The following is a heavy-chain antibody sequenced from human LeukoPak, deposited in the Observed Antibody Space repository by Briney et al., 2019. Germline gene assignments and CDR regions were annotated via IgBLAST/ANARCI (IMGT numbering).Heavy chain of an antibody. CDR2: IYHSGST. D-gene: IGHD5-24*01. CDR3: VRVGGMTTINNAAFDI. CDR1: GGSINTYY. J-gene: IGHJ3*02. Sequence: SETLSLTCTVSGGTLSGGSINTYYWNWIRQPPGKGLEWIGYIYHSGSTNYNPSLKSRVTISLDTSKNQFSLKLTSVTAADTAIYYCVRVGGMTTINNAAFDIWGQGTMVTVSS. V-gene: IGHV4-59*01.